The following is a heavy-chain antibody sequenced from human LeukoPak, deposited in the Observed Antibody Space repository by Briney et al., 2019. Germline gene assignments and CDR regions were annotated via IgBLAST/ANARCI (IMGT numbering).Heavy chain of an antibody. J-gene: IGHJ4*02. CDR3: ARDYYYDSSGYDV. CDR2: IIPIFGTA. D-gene: IGHD3-22*01. Sequence: SVKVSCKASGGTFSSYAISWVRQAPGQGLECMGGIIPIFGTANYAQKFQGRVTITADESTSTAYMELSSLRSEDSAVYYCARDYYYDSSGYDVWGQGTLVTVSS. V-gene: IGHV1-69*13. CDR1: GGTFSSYA.